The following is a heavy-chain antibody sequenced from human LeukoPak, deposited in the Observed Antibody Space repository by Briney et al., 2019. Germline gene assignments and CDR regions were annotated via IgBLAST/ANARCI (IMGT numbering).Heavy chain of an antibody. D-gene: IGHD6-19*01. V-gene: IGHV1-24*01. J-gene: IGHJ4*02. CDR1: GYTLTELS. Sequence: ASVNVSCKVSGYTLTELSMHWVRQAPGKGSEWVGVFDPEDGETIYAQTFQGRVTMTEDTSTDTAYMELSSLRSEDTAVYYCATEPLAVAGNSKDYWGQGTLVTASS. CDR2: FDPEDGET. CDR3: ATEPLAVAGNSKDY.